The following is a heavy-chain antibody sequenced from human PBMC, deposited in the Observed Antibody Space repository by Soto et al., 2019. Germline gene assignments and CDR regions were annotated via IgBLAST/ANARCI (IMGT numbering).Heavy chain of an antibody. V-gene: IGHV1-18*01. Sequence: ASVKVSCKASGYTFTSYGISWVRQAPGQGLEWMGWISAYNGNTNYAQKLQGRVTMTTDTSTRTAYMELRSLRSDDTAVYYCAGDDYGPLQQGVLNDYWGQGTLVTVSS. CDR2: ISAYNGNT. D-gene: IGHD3-16*01. CDR3: AGDDYGPLQQGVLNDY. J-gene: IGHJ4*02. CDR1: GYTFTSYG.